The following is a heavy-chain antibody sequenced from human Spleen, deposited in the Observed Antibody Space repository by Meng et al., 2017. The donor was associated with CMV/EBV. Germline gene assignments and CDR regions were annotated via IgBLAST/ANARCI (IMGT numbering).Heavy chain of an antibody. Sequence: ASVKVSCKASGYTFTSYGISWVRQAPGQGLEWMGWISAYNGNTNYAQKLQGRVTMTTDTSTSTAYMELRSLRSDDTAVYYCARGLKLVVVPAAMDYAFDIWGQGTMVTVSS. CDR3: ARGLKLVVVPAAMDYAFDI. J-gene: IGHJ3*02. CDR1: GYTFTSYG. V-gene: IGHV1-18*01. CDR2: ISAYNGNT. D-gene: IGHD2-2*01.